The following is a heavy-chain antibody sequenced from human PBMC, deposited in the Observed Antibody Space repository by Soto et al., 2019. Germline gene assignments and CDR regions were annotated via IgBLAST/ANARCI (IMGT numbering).Heavy chain of an antibody. CDR2: IWCDGSNK. Sequence: PGGSLRLSFAASGFTFTNYGFPWVRQAPGKGLEWVAAIWCDGSNKYKEGAVKGRFTISKDNSKNMLYLQMNDLRVEDTALYYCARDSIRVPADFDYWGQGTLVTVYS. J-gene: IGHJ4*02. D-gene: IGHD2-2*01. V-gene: IGHV3-33*01. CDR3: ARDSIRVPADFDY. CDR1: GFTFTNYG.